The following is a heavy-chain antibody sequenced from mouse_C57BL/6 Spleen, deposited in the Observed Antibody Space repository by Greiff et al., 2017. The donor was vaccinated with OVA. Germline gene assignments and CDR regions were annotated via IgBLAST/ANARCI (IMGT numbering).Heavy chain of an antibody. Sequence: DVKLVESGEGLVKPGGSLKLSCAASGFTFSSYAMSWVRQTPEKRLEWVAYISSGGDYIYYADTVKGRFTISRDNARNTLYLQMSSLKSEDTAMYYCTRGGNYYGSSSLLDVWGTGTTVTVSS. D-gene: IGHD1-1*01. CDR1: GFTFSSYA. V-gene: IGHV5-9-1*02. CDR3: TRGGNYYGSSSLLDV. J-gene: IGHJ1*03. CDR2: ISSGGDYI.